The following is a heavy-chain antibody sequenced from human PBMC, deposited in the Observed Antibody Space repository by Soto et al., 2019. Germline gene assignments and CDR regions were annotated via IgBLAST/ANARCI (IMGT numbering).Heavy chain of an antibody. D-gene: IGHD1-1*01. CDR1: GVTLSSYS. V-gene: IGHV3-21*01. J-gene: IGHJ6*02. Sequence: SLILACASSGVTLSSYSINCVLQAPGNGVEWGSSISSSSSYIYYADSVKGRFTISRDNSKNSLYLQMNSLRAEDTAVYYCARGMESGMDAWGQGTTVTVSS. CDR3: ARGMESGMDA. CDR2: ISSSSSYI.